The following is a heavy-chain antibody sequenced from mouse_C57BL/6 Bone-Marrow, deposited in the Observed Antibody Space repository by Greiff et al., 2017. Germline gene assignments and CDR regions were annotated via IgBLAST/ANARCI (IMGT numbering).Heavy chain of an antibody. CDR1: GYSFTDYN. V-gene: IGHV1-39*01. J-gene: IGHJ1*03. CDR3: ARGYGNQGDWYFDV. CDR2: INPNYGTT. D-gene: IGHD2-1*01. Sequence: SGPELVKPGASVKISCKASGYSFTDYNMNWVKQSNGKSLEWIGVINPNYGTTSYNQKFKGKATLTVDQSSSTAYMQLNSLTSEDSAVYYCARGYGNQGDWYFDVWGTGTTVTVSS.